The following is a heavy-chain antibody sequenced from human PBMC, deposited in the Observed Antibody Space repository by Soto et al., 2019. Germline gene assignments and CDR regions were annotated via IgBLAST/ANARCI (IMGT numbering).Heavy chain of an antibody. J-gene: IGHJ4*02. CDR2: ISSSSSTI. V-gene: IGHV3-48*01. CDR3: AKDLNYRLFDY. D-gene: IGHD1-7*01. Sequence: EVQLVESGGGLVQPGGSLRLSCAASGFTFSSYSMNWVRQAPGKGLEWVSYISSSSSTIYYADSVKGRFTISRDNAKNPQYLQMNSLRAQDTAVDYCAKDLNYRLFDYWGQGTLVTVSS. CDR1: GFTFSSYS.